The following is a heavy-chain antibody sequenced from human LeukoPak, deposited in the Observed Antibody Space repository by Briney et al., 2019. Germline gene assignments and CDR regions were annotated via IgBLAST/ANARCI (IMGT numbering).Heavy chain of an antibody. CDR1: GGTFSNYA. D-gene: IGHD3-22*01. CDR2: IIPMVDIT. J-gene: IGHJ3*02. V-gene: IGHV1-69*04. CDR3: ATIRDYYDSSGHWEDGFDI. Sequence: SVKVSCKASGGTFSNYAINWVRQAPGQGLEWMGRIIPMVDITNYEQKLRGRVTITADKSTSTAYMELSSLRSEDTAIYYCATIRDYYDSSGHWEDGFDIWGQGTMVTVSS.